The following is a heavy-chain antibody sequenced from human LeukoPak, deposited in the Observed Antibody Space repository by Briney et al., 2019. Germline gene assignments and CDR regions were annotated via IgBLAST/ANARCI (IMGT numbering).Heavy chain of an antibody. CDR3: ARGRVLLGYCSGGSCSRRNWFDP. CDR1: GGSISSSSYY. J-gene: IGHJ5*02. CDR2: IYYSGST. V-gene: IGHV4-39*07. Sequence: PSETLSLTCTVSGGSISSSSYYWGWIRQPPGKGLEWIGSIYYSGSTYYNPSLKSRVTISVDTSKNQFSLKLSSVTAADTAVYYCARGRVLLGYCSGGSCSRRNWFDPWGQGTLVTVSS. D-gene: IGHD2-15*01.